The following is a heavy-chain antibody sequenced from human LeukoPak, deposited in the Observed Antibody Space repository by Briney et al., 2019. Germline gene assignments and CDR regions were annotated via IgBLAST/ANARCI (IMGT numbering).Heavy chain of an antibody. CDR3: ARDPGGGELDYYYGMDV. D-gene: IGHD1-26*01. J-gene: IGHJ6*02. CDR1: AGSISSYY. CDR2: IYYSGST. V-gene: IGHV4-59*01. Sequence: PSETLSLACTVSAGSISSYYWSWIRQPPGEGLWWIGYIYYSGSTNYNPSLKRRVTISVDTSKNQFSLKLSSVTAADTAVYYCARDPGGGELDYYYGMDVWGQGTTVTVSS.